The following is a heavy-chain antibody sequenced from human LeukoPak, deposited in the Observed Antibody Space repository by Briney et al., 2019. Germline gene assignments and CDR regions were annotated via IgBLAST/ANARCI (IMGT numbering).Heavy chain of an antibody. CDR3: ARHSTPPTDYPFDI. Sequence: ASVKVSCKASGYTFTSYGISWVRQAPGQGLEWMGWISAYNGNTKYAQKLQGRVTMTTDTSTSTAYMELRSLRSDDTAVYYCARHSTPPTDYPFDIWGQGTMVTVSS. CDR1: GYTFTSYG. D-gene: IGHD2-2*01. CDR2: ISAYNGNT. V-gene: IGHV1-18*01. J-gene: IGHJ3*02.